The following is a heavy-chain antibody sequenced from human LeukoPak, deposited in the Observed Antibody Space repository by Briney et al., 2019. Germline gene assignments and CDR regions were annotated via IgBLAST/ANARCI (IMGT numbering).Heavy chain of an antibody. V-gene: IGHV1-8*01. D-gene: IGHD6-6*01. CDR2: MNPNSGNT. Sequence: ASVTDSCKASAYTFTSYDINWVRQATGQGLEWMGWMNPNSGNTGYAQKFQGRVTMTRNTSISTAYMELSSLRSEDTAVYYCARLVAARLSWFDPWGQGTLVTVSS. CDR1: AYTFTSYD. J-gene: IGHJ5*02. CDR3: ARLVAARLSWFDP.